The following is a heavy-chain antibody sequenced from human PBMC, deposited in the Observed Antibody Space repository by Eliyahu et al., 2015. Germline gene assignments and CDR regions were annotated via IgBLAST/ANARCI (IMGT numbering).Heavy chain of an antibody. D-gene: IGHD3-10*01. CDR2: INHSGST. Sequence: QVQLQQWGAGLLKPSETLSLTCAVYGGSFSGYYWSWIRQPPGKGLEWIGEINHSGSTNYNPSLKSRVTISVDTSKNQFSLKLSSVTAADTAVYYCARGPHYGSGKVDPWGQGTLVTVSS. CDR1: GGSFSGYY. CDR3: ARGPHYGSGKVDP. J-gene: IGHJ5*02. V-gene: IGHV4-34*01.